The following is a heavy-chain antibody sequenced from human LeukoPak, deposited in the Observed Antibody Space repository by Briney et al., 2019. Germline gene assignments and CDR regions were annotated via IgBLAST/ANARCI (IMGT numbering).Heavy chain of an antibody. CDR2: IWYDGSNK. V-gene: IGHV3-33*01. Sequence: PGRSLRLSCAASGFTFSSYGMHWVRQAPGKGLEWVAVIWYDGSNKYYADSVKGRFTISRDNSKNTLYLQMNSLRAEDTAVYYCARGPDYYDSSGMGYWGQGTLVTVSS. CDR3: ARGPDYYDSSGMGY. D-gene: IGHD3-22*01. CDR1: GFTFSSYG. J-gene: IGHJ4*02.